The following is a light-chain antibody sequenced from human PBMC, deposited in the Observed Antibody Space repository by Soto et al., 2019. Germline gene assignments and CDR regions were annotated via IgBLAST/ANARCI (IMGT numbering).Light chain of an antibody. CDR3: QSYDSSLSAFYV. Sequence: QSVLTQPPSVSGAPGQRVTISCTGSSPKIGAGYDVHWYQQLPGTAPKLLIYGNSNRPSGVPDRFSGSKSGTSASLAITGLQAEDEADYYCQSYDSSLSAFYVFGTGTKVTVL. V-gene: IGLV1-40*01. CDR1: SPKIGAGYD. J-gene: IGLJ1*01. CDR2: GNS.